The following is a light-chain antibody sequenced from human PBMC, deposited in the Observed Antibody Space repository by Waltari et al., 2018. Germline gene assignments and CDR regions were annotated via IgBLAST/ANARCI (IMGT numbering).Light chain of an antibody. V-gene: IGKV1-5*03. CDR1: QSINKA. J-gene: IGKJ2*01. CDR3: QHSNSYYT. Sequence: IQITQTPSTLSASVGDRVNITCRASQSINKALAWYQQKPGKAPKLLIYKASSLESGVSSRFSGSGSGTEFTLTISSLQTDDYGTYFCQHSNSYYTFGQGTKLEIK. CDR2: KAS.